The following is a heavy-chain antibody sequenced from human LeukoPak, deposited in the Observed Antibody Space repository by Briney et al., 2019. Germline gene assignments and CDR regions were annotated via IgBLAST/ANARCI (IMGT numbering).Heavy chain of an antibody. Sequence: SETLSLTCTVSGGSIRTYYWSWIRQPAGKGLEWIGRIHSSGTTNYNPSVKSRVSMSVDTSKNNFSLNLSSVTAADTAVYYCARLDSSGYYGFEYWGQGILVTVSS. D-gene: IGHD3-22*01. V-gene: IGHV4-4*07. CDR2: IHSSGTT. CDR1: GGSIRTYY. J-gene: IGHJ4*02. CDR3: ARLDSSGYYGFEY.